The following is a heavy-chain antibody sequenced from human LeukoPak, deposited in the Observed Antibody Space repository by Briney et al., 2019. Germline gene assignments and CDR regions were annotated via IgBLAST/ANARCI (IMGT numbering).Heavy chain of an antibody. CDR1: GSTFSSYW. CDR3: ARVNIVVVPAEGYFDY. Sequence: GGSLRLSCAASGSTFSSYWMSWVRQAPGKGLEWVANIKQDGSEKYYVDSVKGRFTISRDNAKNSLYLQMNSLRAEDTAVYYCARVNIVVVPAEGYFDYWGQGTLVTVSS. J-gene: IGHJ4*02. CDR2: IKQDGSEK. D-gene: IGHD2-2*01. V-gene: IGHV3-7*01.